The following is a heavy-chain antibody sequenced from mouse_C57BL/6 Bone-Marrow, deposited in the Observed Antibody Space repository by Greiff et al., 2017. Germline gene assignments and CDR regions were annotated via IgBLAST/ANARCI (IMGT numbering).Heavy chain of an antibody. J-gene: IGHJ3*01. V-gene: IGHV1-81*01. CDR1: GYTFTSYG. CDR3: AREGLLRAY. Sequence: QVQLQQSGAELARPGASVKLSCKASGYTFTSYGISWVTQRTGQGLEWIGEIYPRSGNTYYNEKFKGKATLTADKYSSTAYSSLTRLTYEDSAVYFCAREGLLRAYWGQGTLVTVSA. CDR2: IYPRSGNT. D-gene: IGHD2-3*01.